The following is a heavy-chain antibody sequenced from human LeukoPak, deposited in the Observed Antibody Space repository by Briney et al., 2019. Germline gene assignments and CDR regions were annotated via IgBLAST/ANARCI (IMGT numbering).Heavy chain of an antibody. CDR1: VYTFTSYA. J-gene: IGHJ4*02. CDR2: INTNTGNP. CDR3: ARARGGSSWSAEPYYFDY. V-gene: IGHV7-4-1*02. Sequence: ASVKVSCKASVYTFTSYAMYWVRQAPGQGLEWMGWINTNTGNPTYAQGFTGRLVFSLDTSVSKAYLQISSLKAEDTAVYYCARARGGSSWSAEPYYFDYWGQGTLVTVSS. D-gene: IGHD6-13*01.